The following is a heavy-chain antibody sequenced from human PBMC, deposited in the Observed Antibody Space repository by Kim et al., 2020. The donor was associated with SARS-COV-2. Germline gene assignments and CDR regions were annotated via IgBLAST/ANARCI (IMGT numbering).Heavy chain of an antibody. J-gene: IGHJ4*02. D-gene: IGHD3-16*01. CDR3: ARDRRRGGGIDY. V-gene: IGHV4-59*01. CDR2: IYYSGST. Sequence: SETLSLTCTVSGGSISSYYWSWIRQPPGKGLEWIGYIYYSGSTNYNPSLKSRVTISVDTSKNQFSLKLSSVTAADTAVYYCARDRRRGGGIDYWGQGTLVTVSS. CDR1: GGSISSYY.